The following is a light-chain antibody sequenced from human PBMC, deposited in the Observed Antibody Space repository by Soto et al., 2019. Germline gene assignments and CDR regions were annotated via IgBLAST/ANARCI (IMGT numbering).Light chain of an antibody. V-gene: IGKV1-39*01. CDR1: QSISSC. CDR2: GAS. CDR3: QQIYVATVT. Sequence: DIQMTQSPSSLSASVGDRVTITCRASQSISSCLNWYQQKPGKAPKLLIYGASNLQSGVPSRFSGSASGTDFILAISSLQPEDFATYYCQQIYVATVTFGQGTKVEIK. J-gene: IGKJ1*01.